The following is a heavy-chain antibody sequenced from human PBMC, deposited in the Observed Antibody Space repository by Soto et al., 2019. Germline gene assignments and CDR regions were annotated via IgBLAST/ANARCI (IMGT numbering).Heavy chain of an antibody. CDR1: GYTFTTYG. J-gene: IGHJ4*02. CDR2: ISAYNGNT. V-gene: IGHV1-18*01. Sequence: ASVKVSCKTSGYTFTTYGISWVRQAPGQGLEWMGWISAYNGNTNYAQNLQGRVTMTTDTSTSTAYMELRSLRSDDTAVYHCARDYGVSSGWPDFDYWGQGTLVTVSS. D-gene: IGHD6-19*01. CDR3: ARDYGVSSGWPDFDY.